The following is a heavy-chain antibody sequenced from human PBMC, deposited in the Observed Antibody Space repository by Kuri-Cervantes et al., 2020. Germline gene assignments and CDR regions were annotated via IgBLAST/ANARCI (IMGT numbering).Heavy chain of an antibody. Sequence: ASVKVSCKASGYTFTSYGISWVRQAPGQGLEWMGWISAYNGNTNYAQKLQGRVTITADKSTSTAYMKLSSLRSEDTAVYYCASIPSPSHDYGDYWGQGTLVTVSS. CDR3: ASIPSPSHDYGDY. J-gene: IGHJ4*02. CDR2: ISAYNGNT. CDR1: GYTFTSYG. V-gene: IGHV1-18*01.